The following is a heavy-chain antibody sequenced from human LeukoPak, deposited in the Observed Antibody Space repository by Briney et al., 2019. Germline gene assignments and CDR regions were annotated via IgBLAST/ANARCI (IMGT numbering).Heavy chain of an antibody. Sequence: SETLSLTCTVSGGSISSGGYYWSWIRQHPGKGLEWIGYIYYSGSTYYNPSLKSRVTISVDTSKNQFSLKLSSVTAADTAVYYCARVPTGSGRYLDYWGQGTLVTVSS. V-gene: IGHV4-31*03. D-gene: IGHD1-1*01. CDR2: IYYSGST. J-gene: IGHJ4*02. CDR1: GGSISSGGYY. CDR3: ARVPTGSGRYLDY.